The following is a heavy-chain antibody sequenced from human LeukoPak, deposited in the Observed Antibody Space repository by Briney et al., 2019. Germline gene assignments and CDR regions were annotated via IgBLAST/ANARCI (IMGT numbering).Heavy chain of an antibody. CDR2: IYYSGST. CDR1: GGSISSYY. J-gene: IGHJ4*02. D-gene: IGHD3-10*01. CDR3: ARSYGSGSYYTIDY. V-gene: IGHV4-59*01. Sequence: SETLSLTCTVSGGSISSYYWSWIRQPPGKGLEWIGYIYYSGSTNYNPSLKSRVTISVDTSKNQFSLKLSSVTAADTAVYYCARSYGSGSYYTIDYRGQGTLVTVSS.